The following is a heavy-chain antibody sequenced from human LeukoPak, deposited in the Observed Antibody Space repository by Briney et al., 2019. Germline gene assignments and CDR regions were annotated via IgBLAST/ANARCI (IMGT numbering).Heavy chain of an antibody. CDR1: GFTFNTYA. Sequence: GGTLRLSCAASGFTFNTYAMHWVRQAPGKGPERAAVLSNDGSYTYYSDSVKGRFTISSDNSKNTLFLQMNSLRAEDTAVYYCTRDPGTTMSYYFDNWGQGTLVTVSS. V-gene: IGHV3-30*04. CDR3: TRDPGTTMSYYFDN. CDR2: LSNDGSYT. D-gene: IGHD1-1*01. J-gene: IGHJ4*01.